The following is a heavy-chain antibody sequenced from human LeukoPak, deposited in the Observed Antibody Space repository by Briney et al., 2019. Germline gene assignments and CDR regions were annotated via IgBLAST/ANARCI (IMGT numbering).Heavy chain of an antibody. J-gene: IGHJ5*02. D-gene: IGHD6-6*01. CDR2: INNVASHI. V-gene: IGHV3-21*01. Sequence: GGSLRLSCAASGFSISSSAMNWVRQAPGMGLEWVSSINNVASHIYYAGSVRGRFTISRDNAKNSVYLQMNSLRAEDTAVYYCAKDLIAARRLDPWGQGTLVTVSS. CDR1: GFSISSSA. CDR3: AKDLIAARRLDP.